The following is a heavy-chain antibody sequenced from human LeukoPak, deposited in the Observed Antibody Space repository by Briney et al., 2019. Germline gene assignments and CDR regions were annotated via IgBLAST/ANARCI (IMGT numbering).Heavy chain of an antibody. J-gene: IGHJ3*02. CDR3: ARKRWRWPRGRAFDI. CDR2: INHSGRT. D-gene: IGHD5-24*01. Sequence: SETLSLTCAVYGGSFSGYYWSWIRQPPGKGLEWIGEINHSGRTNYNPSLKSRVTISVDTSKNQFSLKLSSVTAADTAVYYCARKRWRWPRGRAFDIWGQGTMVTVSS. V-gene: IGHV4-34*01. CDR1: GGSFSGYY.